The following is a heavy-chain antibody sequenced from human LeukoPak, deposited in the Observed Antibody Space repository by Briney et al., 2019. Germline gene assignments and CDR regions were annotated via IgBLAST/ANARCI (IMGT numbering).Heavy chain of an antibody. D-gene: IGHD1-26*01. V-gene: IGHV1-18*01. CDR2: ISAYNGNT. CDR3: AREWPSWELPDY. CDR1: GYTFTSYG. Sequence: ASVKVSCKASGYTFTSYGISWVRQAPGQGLEWMGWISAYNGNTNYAQKLQGRVTMTTDTSTSTAYMELRNLRSDDTAVYYCAREWPSWELPDYWGQGTLVTVSS. J-gene: IGHJ4*02.